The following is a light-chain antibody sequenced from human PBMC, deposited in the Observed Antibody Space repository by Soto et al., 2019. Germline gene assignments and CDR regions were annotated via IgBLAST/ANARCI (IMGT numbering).Light chain of an antibody. Sequence: QSALTQPRSVSGSPGQSVTISCTGTSSDVGGHNYVSWYQHHPGKAPKLIIYDVTKRPSGVPDRFSGSKSGNTASLTVSGLQEEDEADYHCQSYDRSLSGSFFGTGTKLTVL. J-gene: IGLJ1*01. CDR3: QSYDRSLSGSF. CDR2: DVT. V-gene: IGLV2-11*01. CDR1: SSDVGGHNY.